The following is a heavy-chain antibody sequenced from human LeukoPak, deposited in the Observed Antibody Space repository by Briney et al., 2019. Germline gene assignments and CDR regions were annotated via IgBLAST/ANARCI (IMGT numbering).Heavy chain of an antibody. D-gene: IGHD2-2*01. J-gene: IGHJ4*02. V-gene: IGHV5-51*01. CDR3: ARGDCDNTSCYPSFEF. CDR1: GYSFTSYW. CDR2: IYPGDSDT. Sequence: SGESLKISCKGSGYSFTSYWIGWVRQMPGKGLEWMGIIYPGDSDTRYSPAFQGQVTISADKSISTAHLQWSSLKASDTAMYYCARGDCDNTSCYPSFEFWGQGALVTVSS.